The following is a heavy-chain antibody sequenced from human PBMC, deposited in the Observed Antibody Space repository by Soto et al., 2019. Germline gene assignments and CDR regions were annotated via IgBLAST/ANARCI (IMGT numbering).Heavy chain of an antibody. J-gene: IGHJ6*02. V-gene: IGHV1-3*01. CDR3: ARDMGPHLVMRSYYYAMDA. D-gene: IGHD6-6*01. Sequence: QVQLVQSGAEVKKPGASVKVSCKASGYSFNTYAMHWVRQAPGQRLEWLAWINAGNVNTKYSQKFQGRLTVTRDTSVSTASMELSRLTYEDTAVYYCARDMGPHLVMRSYYYAMDAWCQGTTVTVSS. CDR2: INAGNVNT. CDR1: GYSFNTYA.